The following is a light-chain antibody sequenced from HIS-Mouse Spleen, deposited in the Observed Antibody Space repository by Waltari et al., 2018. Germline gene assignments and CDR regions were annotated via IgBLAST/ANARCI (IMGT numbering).Light chain of an antibody. V-gene: IGKV3-15*01. Sequence: EIVLTQSPGTLSLSPGERATLPCRASQSVSSNLAWYQQKPGQAPRLLIYGASTRATGIPARFSGSGSGTEFTLTISSMQSEDFAVYYCQQYNNWPRTFGQGTKVEIK. CDR3: QQYNNWPRT. J-gene: IGKJ1*01. CDR2: GAS. CDR1: QSVSSN.